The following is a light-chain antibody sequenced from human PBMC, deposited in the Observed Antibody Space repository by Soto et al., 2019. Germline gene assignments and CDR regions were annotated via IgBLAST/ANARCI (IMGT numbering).Light chain of an antibody. CDR3: QYYDSSNPAV. J-gene: IGLJ7*01. CDR2: EDN. V-gene: IGLV6-57*03. Sequence: NFMLTQPHSVSESPGKTVTISCTRSSGSIASNYVQWYQQRPGSAPTTVIYEDNQRPSGVPDRFSGSIDSSSNSASLTISGLKTEDEADYYCQYYDSSNPAVFGGGTQLTVL. CDR1: SGSIASNY.